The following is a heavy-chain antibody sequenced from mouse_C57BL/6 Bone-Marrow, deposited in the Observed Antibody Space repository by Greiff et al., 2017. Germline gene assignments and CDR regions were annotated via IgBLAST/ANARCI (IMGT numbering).Heavy chain of an antibody. Sequence: VQGVESGAELVRPGASVTLSCKASGYTFTDYEMHWVKQTPVHGLEWIGAIDPETGGTAYNQKFKGKAILTADKSSSTAYMELRSLTSEDSAVYYCTRSTTVVALDYWGQGTTLTVSS. V-gene: IGHV1-15*01. CDR3: TRSTTVVALDY. CDR2: IDPETGGT. J-gene: IGHJ2*01. CDR1: GYTFTDYE. D-gene: IGHD1-1*01.